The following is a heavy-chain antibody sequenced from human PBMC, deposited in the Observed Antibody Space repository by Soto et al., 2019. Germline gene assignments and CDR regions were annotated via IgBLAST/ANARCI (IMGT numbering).Heavy chain of an antibody. J-gene: IGHJ5*01. CDR1: GYTFASYD. CDR3: ARSDGYHVNGLDS. Sequence: QVQLVQSGAEVKTPGASVKVSCKASGYTFASYDINWVRQAPGQGLEWMGWMNPNSNNTGYAQKLQGRLTMTRDIALSIAHMELSSLRNEDSAGYYCARSDGYHVNGLDSWGQGTLVTVSA. CDR2: MNPNSNNT. D-gene: IGHD2-21*01. V-gene: IGHV1-8*01.